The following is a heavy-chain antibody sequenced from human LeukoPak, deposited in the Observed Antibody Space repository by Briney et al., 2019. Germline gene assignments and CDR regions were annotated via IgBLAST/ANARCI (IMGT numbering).Heavy chain of an antibody. V-gene: IGHV3-74*01. Sequence: GGSLRLSCAASGFTFSSYWMHWVRQAPGKGLVWVSRINSDGSSTRYEDSVQGRFTISSDNDKSTLYLQMNSLRAEDTAVYYCARDRDMVVVPAAFDYWGQGTLVTVSS. D-gene: IGHD2-2*01. CDR3: ARDRDMVVVPAAFDY. CDR2: INSDGSST. J-gene: IGHJ4*02. CDR1: GFTFSSYW.